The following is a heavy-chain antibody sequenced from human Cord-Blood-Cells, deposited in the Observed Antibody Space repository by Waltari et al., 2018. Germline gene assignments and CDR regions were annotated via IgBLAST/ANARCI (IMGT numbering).Heavy chain of an antibody. D-gene: IGHD6-6*01. J-gene: IGHJ2*01. CDR1: GGTLSSYA. Sequence: QVQLVQSGAEVKKPGSSVKVSCKASGGTLSSYAISWVRQPPGQGLEWMGGIIPIFGTANYAQKFQGRVTITADESTSTAYMELSSLRSEDTAVYYCARVFSRGAARPGYFDLWGRGTLVTVSS. V-gene: IGHV1-69*01. CDR2: IIPIFGTA. CDR3: ARVFSRGAARPGYFDL.